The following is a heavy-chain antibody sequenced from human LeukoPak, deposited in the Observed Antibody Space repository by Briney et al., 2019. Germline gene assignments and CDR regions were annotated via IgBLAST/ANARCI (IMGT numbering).Heavy chain of an antibody. Sequence: GGFLSLSCAASGFTFSSYAISWVRQAPGKGLEWVSAISGSVGSTYYADSVKGRFTFSRDNSKNTLYLQMNSLRAEDTAVYYCAKYVATVPTHYYYYASDVWGEGATVTVSS. V-gene: IGHV3-23*01. J-gene: IGHJ6*04. D-gene: IGHD4-11*01. CDR2: ISGSVGST. CDR3: AKYVATVPTHYYYYASDV. CDR1: GFTFSSYA.